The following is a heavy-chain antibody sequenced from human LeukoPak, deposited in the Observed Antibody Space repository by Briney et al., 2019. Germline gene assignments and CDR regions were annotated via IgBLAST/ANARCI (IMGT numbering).Heavy chain of an antibody. CDR2: IYTSGST. CDR1: GGSISSGSYY. Sequence: SETLSLTCTVSGGSISSGSYYWSWIRQPAGKGLEWIGRIYTSGSTNYNPSLKSRVTISVDTSKNQFSLKLSSVTAADTAVYYCARVRIAVAGNERYYYYMDVWGKGTTVTISS. V-gene: IGHV4-61*02. CDR3: ARVRIAVAGNERYYYYMDV. D-gene: IGHD6-19*01. J-gene: IGHJ6*03.